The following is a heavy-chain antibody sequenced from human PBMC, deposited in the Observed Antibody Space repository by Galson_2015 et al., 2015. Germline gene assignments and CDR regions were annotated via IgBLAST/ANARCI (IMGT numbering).Heavy chain of an antibody. CDR2: INPSGGST. V-gene: IGHV1-46*01. Sequence: SVKVSCKASGYTFTGYYMHWVRQAPGQGLEWMGRINPSGGSTSYAQKFQGRVTMTRDTSTSTVYMELSSLRSEDTAVYYCAREVHTIVVVVAATRVVGWFDPWGQGTLVTVSS. CDR3: AREVHTIVVVVAATRVVGWFDP. J-gene: IGHJ5*02. CDR1: GYTFTGYY. D-gene: IGHD2-15*01.